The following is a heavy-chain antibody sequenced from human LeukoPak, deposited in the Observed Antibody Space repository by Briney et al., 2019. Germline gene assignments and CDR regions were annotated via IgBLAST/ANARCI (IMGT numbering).Heavy chain of an antibody. Sequence: GGSLRLSCAASGFTFSSYSMNWVRQAPGKGLEWVAFIRYDGSNKYYADSVKGRFTISRDNSKNTLYLQMNSLRAEDTAVYYCAIGGGYSSSWFDYWGQGTLVTVSS. D-gene: IGHD6-13*01. CDR2: IRYDGSNK. V-gene: IGHV3-30*02. CDR1: GFTFSSYS. CDR3: AIGGGYSSSWFDY. J-gene: IGHJ5*01.